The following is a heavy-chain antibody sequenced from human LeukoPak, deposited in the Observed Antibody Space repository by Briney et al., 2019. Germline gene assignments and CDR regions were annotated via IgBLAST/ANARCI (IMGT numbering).Heavy chain of an antibody. CDR3: ARHLYSSLSGVGY. CDR2: IYYSGTT. V-gene: IGHV4-39*01. D-gene: IGHD6-6*01. CDR1: GDSISSSSYF. J-gene: IGHJ4*02. Sequence: PSETLSLTCTVSGDSISSSSYFWGWIRQPPGKGLEWIGSIYYSGTTYYNPSLKSRVTISVDMSKNQFSLKLSSVTAADTAVYYCARHLYSSLSGVGYWGQGTLVTVS.